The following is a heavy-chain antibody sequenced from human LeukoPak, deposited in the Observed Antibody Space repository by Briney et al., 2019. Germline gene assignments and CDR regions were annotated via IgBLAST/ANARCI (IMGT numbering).Heavy chain of an antibody. J-gene: IGHJ6*03. CDR3: ARAQDSSSWSSFYYYYYMDV. Sequence: GGSLRLSCAASGFTFGSYWMSWVRQAPGKGLEWVANIKQDGSEKYYVDSVKGRFTISRDNAKNSLYLQMNSLRAEDTAVYYCARAQDSSSWSSFYYYYYMDVWGKGTTVTVSS. D-gene: IGHD6-13*01. CDR2: IKQDGSEK. V-gene: IGHV3-7*01. CDR1: GFTFGSYW.